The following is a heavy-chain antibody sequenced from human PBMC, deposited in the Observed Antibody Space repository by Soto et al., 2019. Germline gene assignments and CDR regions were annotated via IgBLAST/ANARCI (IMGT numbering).Heavy chain of an antibody. CDR2: IYYSGDT. D-gene: IGHD2-15*01. V-gene: IGHV4-39*01. J-gene: IGHJ6*02. CDR1: GDSIIGIYH. CDR3: ARNQPQRYCSGGTCRPAYGMDV. Sequence: SETLSLTCAVSGDSIIGIYHWAWIRQPPGKGLEWIGIIYYSGDTYYNPSLAGRLTMSVDTSNQFSLTLRSVTAADTALYYCARNQPQRYCSGGTCRPAYGMDVWGQGTTVTVS.